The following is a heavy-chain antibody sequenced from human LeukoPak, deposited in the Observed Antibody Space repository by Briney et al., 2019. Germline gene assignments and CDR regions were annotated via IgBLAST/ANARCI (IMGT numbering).Heavy chain of an antibody. CDR1: GFTFSSYA. J-gene: IGHJ6*02. V-gene: IGHV3-23*01. CDR3: AKYIAYCSGGSCYSWFRDYYYGMDV. CDR2: ISGSGGST. Sequence: GGSLRLSCAASGFTFSSYAMSWVRQAPGKGLEWVSAISGSGGSTYYADSVKGRFTISRDNSKNTLYLQMNSLRAGDTAVYYCAKYIAYCSGGSCYSWFRDYYYGMDVWGQGTTVTVSS. D-gene: IGHD2-15*01.